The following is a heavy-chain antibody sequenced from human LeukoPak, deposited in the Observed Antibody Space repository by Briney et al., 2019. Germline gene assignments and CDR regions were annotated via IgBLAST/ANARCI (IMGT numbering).Heavy chain of an antibody. V-gene: IGHV3-48*03. Sequence: GGSLRLSCAASGFTFSSYEMNWVRQAPGKGLEWVSYISSGGTIYDADSVKGRFTISRDNAKNSLYLQMNSLRAEDTAVYYCARESIAVARAPFDYWGQGTLVTVSS. J-gene: IGHJ4*02. CDR1: GFTFSSYE. CDR2: ISSGGTI. CDR3: ARESIAVARAPFDY. D-gene: IGHD6-19*01.